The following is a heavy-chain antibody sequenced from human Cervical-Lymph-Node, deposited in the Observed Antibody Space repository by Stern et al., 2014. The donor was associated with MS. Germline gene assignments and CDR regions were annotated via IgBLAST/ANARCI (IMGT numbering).Heavy chain of an antibody. V-gene: IGHV1-69*01. CDR3: TRHQGGIAAY. CDR2: ITPLFGTT. J-gene: IGHJ4*02. Sequence: VQLEESGAEVKKPGSSVKVSCKASGDTFSNLDISWVRQAPGHGPEWLGGITPLFGTTSYAQMLQGRVTFTADESTSTIYIKLSSLRSEDTAVYYCTRHQGGIAAYWGQGTLVTVSS. CDR1: GDTFSNLD. D-gene: IGHD6-13*01.